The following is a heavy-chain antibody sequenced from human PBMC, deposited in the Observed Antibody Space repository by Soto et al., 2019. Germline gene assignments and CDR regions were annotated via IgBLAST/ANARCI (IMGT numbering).Heavy chain of an antibody. D-gene: IGHD6-13*01. V-gene: IGHV3-9*01. CDR1: VFTFDDYA. CDR3: AKVGAAGTYYYYGMDV. CDR2: ISWHSGSI. J-gene: IGHJ6*02. Sequence: QPGGSLRLSCAASVFTFDDYAMHWVRQSPGKGLEWVSGISWHSGSIGYADSVKGRFTISRDNAKNSLYLQMNSLRAEDTALYYCAKVGAAGTYYYYGMDVWGQGTTVTVSS.